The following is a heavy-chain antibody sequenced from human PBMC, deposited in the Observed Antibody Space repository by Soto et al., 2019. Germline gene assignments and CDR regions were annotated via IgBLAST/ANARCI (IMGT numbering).Heavy chain of an antibody. V-gene: IGHV3-23*01. J-gene: IGHJ4*02. Sequence: EVQLLESGGGLVQPGGSLRLSCAASGFTFSSYAMSWVRQAPGKVLEWVSAISGSGGSTYYADSVKGRFTISRDNSKNTLYLQMNSLRAEDTAVYHCAKDPGMIVVDQLYWGQGTLVTVSS. CDR2: ISGSGGST. CDR1: GFTFSSYA. CDR3: AKDPGMIVVDQLY. D-gene: IGHD3-22*01.